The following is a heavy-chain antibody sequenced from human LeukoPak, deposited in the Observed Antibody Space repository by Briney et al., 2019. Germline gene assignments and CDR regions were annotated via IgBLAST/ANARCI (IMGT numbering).Heavy chain of an antibody. CDR1: GFTFHTYA. CDR2: ISGSGDNT. Sequence: PGGSLRLSCAASGFTFHTYAMTWVRQAPGKGLEWVSSISGSGDNTYYADSVKGRFTVSRDNSKNTLYLQMNSLRAEDTAVYYCAKTPGDCTGGTCYSFDYWGQGSLVTVSS. J-gene: IGHJ4*02. CDR3: AKTPGDCTGGTCYSFDY. D-gene: IGHD2-15*01. V-gene: IGHV3-23*01.